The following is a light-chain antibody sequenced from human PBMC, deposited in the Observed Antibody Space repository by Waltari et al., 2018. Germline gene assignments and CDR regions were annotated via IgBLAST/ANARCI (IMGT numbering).Light chain of an antibody. Sequence: QSALTQPASVSGSPGHSITISCTGTISDVGGYDYVSWYQQHPDKAHKLMIYDVTNRPSGVSNRFSGSKSGNTASLTISGLQAEDEADYYCSSYASSSTLVVFGGGTKLTVL. CDR3: SSYASSSTLVV. CDR1: ISDVGGYDY. J-gene: IGLJ2*01. V-gene: IGLV2-14*03. CDR2: DVT.